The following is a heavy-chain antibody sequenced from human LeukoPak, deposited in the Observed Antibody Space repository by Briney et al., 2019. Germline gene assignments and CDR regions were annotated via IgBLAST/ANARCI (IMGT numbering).Heavy chain of an antibody. V-gene: IGHV1-2*02. J-gene: IGHJ6*02. CDR2: INPNSGGT. CDR3: ARDRLEVVPAASHYYYYGMDV. CDR1: GYTFTDYY. Sequence: ASVKVSCKASGYTFTDYYMHWVRQAPGQGLEWMGWINPNSGGTNYAQKFQGRVTMTRDTSISTAYMELSRLRSDDTAVYYCARDRLEVVPAASHYYYYGMDVWGQGTTVTVSS. D-gene: IGHD2-2*01.